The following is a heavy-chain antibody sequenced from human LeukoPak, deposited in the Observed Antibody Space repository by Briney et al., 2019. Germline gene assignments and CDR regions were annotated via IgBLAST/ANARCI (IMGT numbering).Heavy chain of an antibody. CDR2: IYYSGST. V-gene: IGHV4-59*01. D-gene: IGHD6-19*01. CDR3: ASSDISSGWHDY. CDR1: GGSISSYY. Sequence: SETLSLTGTGSGGSISSYYWSWIRQPPGKGLEWIGYIYYSGSTNYNPSLKSRVTISVDTSKNQFSLKLSSVTAADTAVYYCASSDISSGWHDYWGQGTLVTVSS. J-gene: IGHJ4*02.